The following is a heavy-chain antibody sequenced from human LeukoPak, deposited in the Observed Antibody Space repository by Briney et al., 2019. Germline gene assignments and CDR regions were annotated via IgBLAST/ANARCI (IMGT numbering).Heavy chain of an antibody. D-gene: IGHD5-12*01. Sequence: PGGSLRLSCTASGFIFSNYWMTWVRKAPGKGLEWVAQINQDGSKEYYIDSVKARFSISRDNARNSLSLQMNSLRAEDTAVYYCVRDGGVSGYDLLDYWGQGTLVTVSS. J-gene: IGHJ4*02. CDR1: GFIFSNYW. CDR3: VRDGGVSGYDLLDY. CDR2: INQDGSKE. V-gene: IGHV3-7*01.